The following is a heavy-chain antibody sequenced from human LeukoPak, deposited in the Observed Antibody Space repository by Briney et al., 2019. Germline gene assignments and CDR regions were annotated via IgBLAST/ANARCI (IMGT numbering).Heavy chain of an antibody. CDR2: ISWNSGSI. CDR3: AKDCTSVVMNFWSGRRGTSFDY. V-gene: IGHV3-9*01. CDR1: GFTFDDYA. D-gene: IGHD3-3*01. Sequence: PGRSLRLSCAASGFTFDDYAMHWVRQAPGKGLEWVSGISWNSGSIGYADSVKGRFTISRDNAKNSLYLQMNSLRAEDTALYYCAKDCTSVVMNFWSGRRGTSFDYWGQGTLVTVSS. J-gene: IGHJ4*02.